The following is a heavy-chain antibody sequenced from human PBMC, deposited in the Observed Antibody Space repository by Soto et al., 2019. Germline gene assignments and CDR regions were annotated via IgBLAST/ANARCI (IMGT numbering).Heavy chain of an antibody. J-gene: IGHJ6*02. CDR3: ARDLLLLGYCSSTSCYYYYGMDV. V-gene: IGHV1-69*01. Sequence: QVQLVQSGAEVKKPGSSVKVSCKASGGTFSSYAISWVRQAPGQGLEWMGGIIPIFGTANYAQKFQGRVTITADESTSTAYMELSSLRSEDTAVYYCARDLLLLGYCSSTSCYYYYGMDVWGQGTTVTGSS. CDR1: GGTFSSYA. CDR2: IIPIFGTA. D-gene: IGHD2-2*01.